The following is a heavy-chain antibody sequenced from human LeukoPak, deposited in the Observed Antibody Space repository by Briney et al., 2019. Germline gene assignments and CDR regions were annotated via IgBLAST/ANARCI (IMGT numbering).Heavy chain of an antibody. CDR3: ARGGSRVFDF. CDR1: GGSISSYF. Sequence: SETLSLTCTVSGGSISSYFWSWIRQPPGKELEWIGYIYSSGSTSYNPSLKSRVTISVDTSKNQFSLKLTSVTAADTAVYYRARGGSRVFDFWGQGTLVTVSS. CDR2: IYSSGST. D-gene: IGHD2-2*01. J-gene: IGHJ4*02. V-gene: IGHV4-4*09.